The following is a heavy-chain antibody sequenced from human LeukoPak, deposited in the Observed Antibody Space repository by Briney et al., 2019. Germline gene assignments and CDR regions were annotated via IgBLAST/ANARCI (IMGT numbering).Heavy chain of an antibody. V-gene: IGHV3-30*04. CDR3: AKKFPGAVAAGPDY. J-gene: IGHJ4*02. D-gene: IGHD6-6*01. CDR1: GFIFSNYA. CDR2: ISFDGSNI. Sequence: GGSLRLSCAASGFIFSNYAMHWVRQAPGKGLEWVAVISFDGSNIYYGDSVKGRFTISRDNSKNTLYLQMNSLRGEDTAVYYCAKKFPGAVAAGPDYWGQGTLVTVSS.